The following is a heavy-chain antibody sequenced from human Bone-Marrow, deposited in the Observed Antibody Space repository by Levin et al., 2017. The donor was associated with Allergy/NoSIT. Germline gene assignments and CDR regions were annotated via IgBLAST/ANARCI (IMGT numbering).Heavy chain of an antibody. J-gene: IGHJ4*02. D-gene: IGHD4-17*01. Sequence: GGSLRLSCAASGFNFDVYSMNWVRQAPGKGLEWVSSISSSSVYIYYADSVKGRFTISRDNSKYSFYLEMNSLGAEDTAVYYCAGGSSTTVYYFDIWGQGTLVTVSS. V-gene: IGHV3-21*06. CDR3: AGGSSTTVYYFDI. CDR1: GFNFDVYS. CDR2: ISSSSVYI.